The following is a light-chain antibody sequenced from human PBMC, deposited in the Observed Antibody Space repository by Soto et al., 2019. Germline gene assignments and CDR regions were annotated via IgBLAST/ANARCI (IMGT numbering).Light chain of an antibody. CDR3: QQYTSYSPTT. J-gene: IGKJ1*01. CDR1: HNIYSW. V-gene: IGKV1-5*01. Sequence: ERGTVTVQVSHNIYSWLAWYQQKPGKAPRLLIHDASSFQSGVPSRFSGSGSGTEFTLTISSLQPDDFATYYCQQYTSYSPTTFGQGTKV. CDR2: DAS.